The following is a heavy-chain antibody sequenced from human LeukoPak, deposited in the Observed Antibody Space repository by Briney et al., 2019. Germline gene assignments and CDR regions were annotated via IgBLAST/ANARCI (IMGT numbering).Heavy chain of an antibody. CDR3: AKNGISYDFWSGFSMDV. V-gene: IGHV3-23*01. J-gene: IGHJ6*03. D-gene: IGHD3-3*01. CDR1: GFTFSSYA. Sequence: GGSLRLSCAASGFTFSSYAMSWVRQAPGRRLEWVSAISGSGGSTYYADSVKGRFTISRDNSKNTLYLQMNSLRAEDTAVYYCAKNGISYDFWSGFSMDVWGKGTTVTVSS. CDR2: ISGSGGST.